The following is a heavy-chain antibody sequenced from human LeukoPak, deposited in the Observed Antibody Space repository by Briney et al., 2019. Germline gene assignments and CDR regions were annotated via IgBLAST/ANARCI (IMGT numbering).Heavy chain of an antibody. CDR2: ISFDGSDA. D-gene: IGHD3-3*01. J-gene: IGHJ5*02. CDR1: GFTFSGFW. V-gene: IGHV3-74*01. Sequence: GGSLRLSCAASGFTFSGFWMHWVRQAPGKGLVWVSCISFDGSDATYADSVKGRFTISRDNAKNTLHLQMDSLTVEDTAVYYCAVLNWVDPWGQGTLVTVSS. CDR3: AVLNWVDP.